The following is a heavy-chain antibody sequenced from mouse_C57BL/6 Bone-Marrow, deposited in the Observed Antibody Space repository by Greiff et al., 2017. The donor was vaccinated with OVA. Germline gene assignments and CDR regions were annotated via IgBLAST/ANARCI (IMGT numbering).Heavy chain of an antibody. J-gene: IGHJ3*01. D-gene: IGHD1-1*01. CDR1: GFTFSDYY. CDR2: INYDGSST. Sequence: EVMLVESEGGLVQPGSSMKLSCTASGFTFSDYYMAWVRQVPEKGLEWVANINYDGSSTYYLDSLKSRFIISRDNAKNILYLQMSSLKSEDTATYYCARDEGYGSQFAYWGQGTLVTVSA. V-gene: IGHV5-16*01. CDR3: ARDEGYGSQFAY.